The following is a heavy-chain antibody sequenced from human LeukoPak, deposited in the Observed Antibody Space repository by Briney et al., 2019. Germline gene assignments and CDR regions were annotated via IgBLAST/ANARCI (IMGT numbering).Heavy chain of an antibody. CDR2: IDSSASTT. V-gene: IGHV3-48*04. CDR1: RFYFSTYD. Sequence: GGSLRLSCTASRFYFSTYDMNWVRQVPGKGLEWVSYIDSSASTTYYAGSVQGRFTISRDNAKNTLYLQMNSLRAEDTAVYYCARMNYVSSGWGAPFDDWGQGTLVTVSS. CDR3: ARMNYVSSGWGAPFDD. D-gene: IGHD1-7*01. J-gene: IGHJ4*02.